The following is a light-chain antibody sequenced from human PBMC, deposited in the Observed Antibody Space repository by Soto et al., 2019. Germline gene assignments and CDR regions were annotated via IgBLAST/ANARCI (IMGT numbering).Light chain of an antibody. CDR2: GAS. CDR1: QSVSTN. Sequence: EIVMTQSPATLSVSPGERCSLSCRASQSVSTNLAWYQQKPAQAPRLLIYGASTRATGIPARFSGGGSGTEFTLTISSLQSADFAVYYCQQYNDWPLTFGGGTKVDIK. V-gene: IGKV3-15*01. J-gene: IGKJ4*01. CDR3: QQYNDWPLT.